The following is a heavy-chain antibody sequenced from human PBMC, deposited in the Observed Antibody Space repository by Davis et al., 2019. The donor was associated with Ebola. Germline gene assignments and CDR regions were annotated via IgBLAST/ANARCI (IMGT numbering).Heavy chain of an antibody. D-gene: IGHD4-17*01. J-gene: IGHJ3*02. CDR2: ISSNGATT. V-gene: IGHV3-23*01. CDR3: AKVQWSVYGDYDAVDI. CDR1: GFTFSNYD. Sequence: PGGSLRLSCAASGFTFSNYDMTWVRQAPGKGLDWVSRISSNGATTYYADSVRGRFTISRDNSRNTLYLQMNSLRVEDMGVYYCAKVQWSVYGDYDAVDIWGQGTMVTVSS.